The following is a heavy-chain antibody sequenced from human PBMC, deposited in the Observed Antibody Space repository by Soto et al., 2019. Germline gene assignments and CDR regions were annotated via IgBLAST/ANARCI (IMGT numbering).Heavy chain of an antibody. CDR1: GFTFSSYA. V-gene: IGHV3-23*01. J-gene: IGHJ4*02. D-gene: IGHD3-16*01. Sequence: EVQLLESGGGLVQPGGSLRLSCAASGFTFSSYAMSWVREAAGKGLEWVSAISGSGGSTYYADSVKGRLTISRDNSKNSLYLQMNSLRAEDTAVYICAKSLGTKFDYFHYWGQGSLVTVSS. CDR2: ISGSGGST. CDR3: AKSLGTKFDYFHY.